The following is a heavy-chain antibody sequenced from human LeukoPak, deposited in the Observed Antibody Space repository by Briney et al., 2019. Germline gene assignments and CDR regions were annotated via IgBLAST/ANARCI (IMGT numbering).Heavy chain of an antibody. J-gene: IGHJ6*03. Sequence: PSETLSLTRTVSVGSISSYYWSWIRHPPGKGLEGMGYIYYSGSTNYNPSLKSRVTISVDTSKNQFSLKLSSVTAADTAVYYCARSSAGEWTYYYYYMDVWGKGTTVTVSS. CDR3: ARSSAGEWTYYYYYMDV. CDR1: VGSISSYY. CDR2: IYYSGST. D-gene: IGHD3-10*01. V-gene: IGHV4-59*08.